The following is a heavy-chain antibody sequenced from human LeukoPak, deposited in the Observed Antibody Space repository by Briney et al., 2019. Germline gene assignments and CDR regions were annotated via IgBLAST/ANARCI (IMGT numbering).Heavy chain of an antibody. V-gene: IGHV4-4*07. CDR2: IYTSGST. CDR3: ARGLAVAWTDY. Sequence: SETLSLTCSVSGGSISIYYWSWIRQPAGKGLEWIGRIYTSGSTNYNPSLKSRVTMSVDTSKNQFSLTLNSVTAADTAVYYCARGLAVAWTDYWGQGTLVTVSS. D-gene: IGHD6-19*01. CDR1: GGSISIYY. J-gene: IGHJ4*02.